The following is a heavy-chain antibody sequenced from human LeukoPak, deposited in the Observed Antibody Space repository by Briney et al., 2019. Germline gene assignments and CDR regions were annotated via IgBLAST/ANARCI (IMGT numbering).Heavy chain of an antibody. J-gene: IGHJ4*02. CDR1: GGTFSSYA. Sequence: ASVKVSCKASGGTFSSYAINWVRHAPGQGLEWMGIINPSGGSTSYAQKFQGRVTMTRDMSTSTVYMELSSLRSEDTAVYYCARVGWEYSSSVGFDYWGQGTLVTVSS. D-gene: IGHD6-6*01. CDR3: ARVGWEYSSSVGFDY. V-gene: IGHV1-46*01. CDR2: INPSGGST.